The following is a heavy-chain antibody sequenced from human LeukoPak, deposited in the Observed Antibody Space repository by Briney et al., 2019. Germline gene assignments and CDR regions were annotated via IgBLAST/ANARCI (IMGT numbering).Heavy chain of an antibody. CDR3: ARRRGYSYGYCDY. V-gene: IGHV3-21*01. CDR2: ISSSSSYI. CDR1: GSTFSSYS. D-gene: IGHD5-18*01. J-gene: IGHJ4*02. Sequence: GGSLRLSCAASGSTFSSYSMNWVRQAPGKGLEWVSSISSSSSYIYYADSVKGRFTISRDNAKNSLYLQVNSLRAEDTAVYYCARRRGYSYGYCDYWGQGTLVTVSS.